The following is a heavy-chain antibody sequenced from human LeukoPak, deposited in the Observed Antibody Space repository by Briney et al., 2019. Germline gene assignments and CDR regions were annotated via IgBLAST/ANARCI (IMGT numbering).Heavy chain of an antibody. CDR2: INPSGGST. D-gene: IGHD2-8*01. CDR1: GYTFTSYY. J-gene: IGHJ4*02. Sequence: VASVNVSCKASGYTFTSYYMHWVRQAPGQGLEWMGIINPSGGSTSYAQKFQGRVTMTRDTSTSTVYMELSSLRSEDTAVYYCARDPNAPGESFDHWGQGTLVTVSS. V-gene: IGHV1-46*01. CDR3: ARDPNAPGESFDH.